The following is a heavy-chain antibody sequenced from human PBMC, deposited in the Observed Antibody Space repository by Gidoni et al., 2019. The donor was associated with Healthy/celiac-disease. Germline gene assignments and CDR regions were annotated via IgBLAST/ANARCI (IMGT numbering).Heavy chain of an antibody. D-gene: IGHD3-10*01. J-gene: IGHJ5*02. CDR1: GGSISSSSYY. CDR2: IYYSGGP. Sequence: QLQLQESGPGLVKPSETLSLTCTVSGGSISSSSYYWGWIRQPPGKGLEWIGSIYYSGGPYYNPSLKSRVSISVDTSKNQFSLKLSSVTAADTAVYYCARDTGGCFDPWGQGTLVTVSS. CDR3: ARDTGGCFDP. V-gene: IGHV4-39*07.